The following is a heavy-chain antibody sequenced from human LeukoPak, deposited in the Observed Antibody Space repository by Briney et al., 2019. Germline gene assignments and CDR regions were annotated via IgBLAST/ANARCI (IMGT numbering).Heavy chain of an antibody. CDR1: GGSFSGYY. CDR3: ARQESGGGYSDEDAFDI. V-gene: IGHV4-34*01. CDR2: INHSGST. Sequence: PSETLSLTCAVYGGSFSGYYWSWIRQPPGKGLEWIGEINHSGSTNYNPSLKSRVTISVDTSKNQFSLKLSSVTAGDTAVYYCARQESGGGYSDEDAFDIWGQGKMVTVSS. D-gene: IGHD6-25*01. J-gene: IGHJ3*02.